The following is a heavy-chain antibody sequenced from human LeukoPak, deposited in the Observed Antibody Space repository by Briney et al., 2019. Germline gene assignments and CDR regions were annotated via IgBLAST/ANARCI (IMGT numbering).Heavy chain of an antibody. Sequence: PSETLSLTCTVSGGSMTGYYWNWLRQPPGKGLEWIGYVHSNGRTTSSPSLRSRPTISVDTSKNEFSLRINSMIAADTAVYYCARWGGEPHLPFDYWGQGILVSASS. J-gene: IGHJ4*02. D-gene: IGHD3-16*01. CDR3: ARWGGEPHLPFDY. CDR2: VHSNGRT. V-gene: IGHV4-59*01. CDR1: GGSMTGYY.